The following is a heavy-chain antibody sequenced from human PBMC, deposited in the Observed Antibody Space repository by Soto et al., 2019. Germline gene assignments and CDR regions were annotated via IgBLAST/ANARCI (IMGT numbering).Heavy chain of an antibody. CDR3: ARAEGYCSSTSCYAPPLGY. D-gene: IGHD2-2*01. J-gene: IGHJ4*02. V-gene: IGHV1-24*01. Sequence: GASVKVSCKVSGYTLTELSMHWVRQAPGKGLEWMGGFDPEDGETIYAQKFQGRVTMTEDTSTDTAYMELSSLRSEDTAVYYCARAEGYCSSTSCYAPPLGYWGQGTLVT. CDR1: GYTLTELS. CDR2: FDPEDGET.